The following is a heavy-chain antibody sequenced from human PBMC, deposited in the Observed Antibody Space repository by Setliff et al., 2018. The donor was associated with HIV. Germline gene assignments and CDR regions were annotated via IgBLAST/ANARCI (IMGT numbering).Heavy chain of an antibody. Sequence: ASVKVSCQASGYTFNSYDINWVRQTTGQRLEWMGWINAGNGNTKYSQKFQGRVTITRDTSAKIVYMEVSSLRSEDTAIYYCARGGPLGSWLTFYYYGMDIWGQGTTVTVSS. CDR1: GYTFNSYD. CDR3: ARGGPLGSWLTFYYYGMDI. J-gene: IGHJ6*02. CDR2: INAGNGNT. V-gene: IGHV1-3*01. D-gene: IGHD6-13*01.